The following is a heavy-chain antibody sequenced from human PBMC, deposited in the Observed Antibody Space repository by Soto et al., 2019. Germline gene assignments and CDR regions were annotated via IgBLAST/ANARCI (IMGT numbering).Heavy chain of an antibody. CDR1: GGSISSSSYY. J-gene: IGHJ5*02. CDR3: ARHEGGYDSNWFDP. D-gene: IGHD5-12*01. CDR2: IYYSGST. Sequence: SETLSLTCTVSGGSISSSSYYWGWIRQPPGKGLEWIGSIYYSGSTYYNPSLKSRVTISVDTSKNQFSLKLSSVTAADTVVYYCARHEGGYDSNWFDPWGQGTLVTVSS. V-gene: IGHV4-39*01.